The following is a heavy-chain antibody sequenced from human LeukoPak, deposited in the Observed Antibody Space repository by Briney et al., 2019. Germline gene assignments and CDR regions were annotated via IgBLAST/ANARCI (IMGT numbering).Heavy chain of an antibody. CDR1: GFTCSSYG. CDR2: ISYDGSNK. D-gene: IGHD6-13*01. V-gene: IGHV3-30*18. Sequence: GRSLRLSCAASGFTCSSYGMHWVRQAPGKGREWVAVISYDGSNKYYADSEKGRFTISRDNSKNTLYLQMNSLRAEETAVYYCEKDRGAAAGLYFDYWGQGTLVTVSS. J-gene: IGHJ4*02. CDR3: EKDRGAAAGLYFDY.